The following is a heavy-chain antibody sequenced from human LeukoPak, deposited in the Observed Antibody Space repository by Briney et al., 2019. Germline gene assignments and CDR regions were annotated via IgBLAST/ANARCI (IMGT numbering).Heavy chain of an antibody. D-gene: IGHD5-24*01. CDR1: GGSISSSSYY. V-gene: IGHV4-39*07. CDR2: INHSGST. CDR3: ARGDRWRWLQLSQLYFDY. J-gene: IGHJ4*02. Sequence: SSETLSLTCTVSGGSISSSSYYWGWIRQPPGKGLEWIGEINHSGSTNYNPSLKSRVTISVDTSKNQFSLKLSSVTAADTAVYYCARGDRWRWLQLSQLYFDYWGQGTLVTVSS.